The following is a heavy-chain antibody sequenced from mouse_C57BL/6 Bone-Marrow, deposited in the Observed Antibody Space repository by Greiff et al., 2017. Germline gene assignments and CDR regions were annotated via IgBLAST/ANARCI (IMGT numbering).Heavy chain of an antibody. J-gene: IGHJ1*03. V-gene: IGHV14-4*01. Sequence: EVQLQQSGAELVRPGASVKLSCTASGFNIKDDYMHWVKQRPEQGLEWIGWIDPENGDTEYASKFQGKATITAATSSNTAYLQLSSLTSEDTAVYYCTTGLYGSSPYWYFDVWGTGTTVPVSS. CDR3: TTGLYGSSPYWYFDV. CDR2: IDPENGDT. D-gene: IGHD1-1*01. CDR1: GFNIKDDY.